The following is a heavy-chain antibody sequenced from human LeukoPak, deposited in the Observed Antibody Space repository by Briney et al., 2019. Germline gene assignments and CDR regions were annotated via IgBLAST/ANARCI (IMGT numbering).Heavy chain of an antibody. J-gene: IGHJ4*02. CDR3: AKDGLYYDSSGFDY. CDR1: GFSLSTYS. CDR2: ISSSSSYI. Sequence: PGGSLRLSCAASGFSLSTYSMNWVRQAPGKGLEWVSFISSSSSYIYYADSVKGRFIISRDNSKNTLYLQMNSLRAEDTAVYYCAKDGLYYDSSGFDYWGQGTLVTVSS. D-gene: IGHD3-22*01. V-gene: IGHV3-21*04.